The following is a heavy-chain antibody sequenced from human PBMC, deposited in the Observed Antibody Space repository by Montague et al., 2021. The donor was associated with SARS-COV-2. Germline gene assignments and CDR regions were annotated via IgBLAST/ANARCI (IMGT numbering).Heavy chain of an antibody. V-gene: IGHV4-39*01. J-gene: IGHJ5*02. D-gene: IGHD3-10*01. CDR2: IYYSGST. CDR1: GGSISSSYY. Sequence: SETLSLTCIVSGGSISSSYYWGWIRQPPGKGLEWIGSIYYSGSTYYNPSLKSRVTISVDTSKNQFSLKLSSVTAADTAVYYCARHTYYYGSGSYWLDPWGQGTLVTVSS. CDR3: ARHTYYYGSGSYWLDP.